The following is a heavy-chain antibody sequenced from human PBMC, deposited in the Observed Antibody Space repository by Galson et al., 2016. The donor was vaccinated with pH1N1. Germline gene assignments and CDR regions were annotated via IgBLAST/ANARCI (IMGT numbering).Heavy chain of an antibody. Sequence: SLRLSCAASGFTFGDYGFIWFRQTPGKGLEWVGFIRSKVYGGTTEYAASVKGRFTISRDDSKRIAYLQMSSLKSADTALYYCARGQLGSLEWIFPGDHWGQGILVTVSS. CDR2: IRSKVYGGTT. V-gene: IGHV3-49*03. J-gene: IGHJ4*02. CDR1: GFTFGDYG. CDR3: ARGQLGSLEWIFPGDH. D-gene: IGHD3-3*01.